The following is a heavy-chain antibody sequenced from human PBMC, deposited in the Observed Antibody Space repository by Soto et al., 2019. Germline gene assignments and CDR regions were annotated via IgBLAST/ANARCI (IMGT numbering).Heavy chain of an antibody. CDR3: ARGRAAYYFDY. Sequence: QAGGSLRLSCAASGFTFSSYPMHWVRQAPGKGLEHVSSTSGDGRIMYYLDSVKGRFTISRDNSKNTLYLQMGSLRTEDMAVYYCARGRAAYYFDYWGQGALVTVSS. D-gene: IGHD6-25*01. J-gene: IGHJ4*02. V-gene: IGHV3-64*02. CDR1: GFTFSSYP. CDR2: TSGDGRIM.